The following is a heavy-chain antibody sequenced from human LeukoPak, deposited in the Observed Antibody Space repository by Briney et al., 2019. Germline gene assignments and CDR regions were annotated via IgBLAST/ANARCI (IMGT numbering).Heavy chain of an antibody. V-gene: IGHV1-2*02. D-gene: IGHD3-3*01. CDR3: ARDPITIFGVVIARFDY. CDR2: ITPNSGPT. Sequence: VXVXCXXSXYTXTGXYMHWVGQARGQGGEWMGWITPNSGPTNYAQKFHATFTMPRDTSITTAYMELSRLRSDDTAVYYCARDPITIFGVVIARFDYWGQGTLVTVSS. J-gene: IGHJ4*02. CDR1: XYTXTGXY.